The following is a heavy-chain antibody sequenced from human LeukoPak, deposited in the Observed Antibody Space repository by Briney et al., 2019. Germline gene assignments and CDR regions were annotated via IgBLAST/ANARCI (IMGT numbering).Heavy chain of an antibody. CDR3: ARHPAMYGEKLPPNFDY. CDR1: GGSISSSSYY. V-gene: IGHV4-39*01. Sequence: PSETLSLTCTVSGGSISSSSYYWGWIRQPPGKGLEWIGSIYYSGSTYYNPSLKSRVTISVDTSKNQFSLKLSSVTAADTAVYYCARHPAMYGEKLPPNFDYWGQGTLVTVSS. D-gene: IGHD4-17*01. CDR2: IYYSGST. J-gene: IGHJ4*02.